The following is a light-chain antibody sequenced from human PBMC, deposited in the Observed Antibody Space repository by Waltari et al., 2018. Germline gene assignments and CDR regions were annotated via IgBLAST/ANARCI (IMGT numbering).Light chain of an antibody. V-gene: IGKV1-39*01. CDR1: QYINSY. J-gene: IGKJ1*01. CDR2: AAS. Sequence: DIQMTQSPSSLSASIEDRVTITCRASQYINSYLNWYQQRPGSAPKHLIFAASSLKSGVPSRFSGSGSGTDFTLTISNLQPEDFATYYCQQSFGGPPWTFGQGTKVEIK. CDR3: QQSFGGPPWT.